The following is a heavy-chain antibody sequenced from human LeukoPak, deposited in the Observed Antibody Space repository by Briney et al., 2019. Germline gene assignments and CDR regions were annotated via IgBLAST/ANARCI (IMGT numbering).Heavy chain of an antibody. CDR1: GFTFGDYA. CDR2: IRGKAYGGTT. V-gene: IGHV3-49*04. Sequence: PGGSLRLSCTASGFTFGDYAMGWVRQAPGKGLEWVGFIRGKAYGGTTEYAASVKGRFTISRDDSKSIAYLQMNSLKTEDTAVYYCTRVGWFGELVYYYYMDVWGKGTTVTVSS. J-gene: IGHJ6*03. CDR3: TRVGWFGELVYYYYMDV. D-gene: IGHD3-10*01.